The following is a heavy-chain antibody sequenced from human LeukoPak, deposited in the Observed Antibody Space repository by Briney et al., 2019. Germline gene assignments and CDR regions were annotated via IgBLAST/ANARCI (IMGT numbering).Heavy chain of an antibody. V-gene: IGHV4-59*01. CDR1: GGSISSYY. Sequence: PSETLSLTCTVSGGSISSYYWSWIRQPPGRGLAWIGYIYYIGSTNYNPSLKSLVTISVDTSKNQFSLKLCSVTAADTAVYYCAGTRSGGYQGAFDIWGQGTMVTVSS. CDR3: AGTRSGGYQGAFDI. J-gene: IGHJ3*02. CDR2: IYYIGST. D-gene: IGHD3-10*01.